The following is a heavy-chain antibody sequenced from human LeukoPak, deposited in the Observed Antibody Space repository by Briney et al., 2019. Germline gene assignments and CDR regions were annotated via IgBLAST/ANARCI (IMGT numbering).Heavy chain of an antibody. J-gene: IGHJ4*02. CDR2: INPNSGGT. V-gene: IGHV1-2*02. Sequence: ASVKVSCKASGYTFTGYYMHWVRQAPGQGLEWMGWINPNSGGTNYAQKFQGRVTMTRDTSISTAYMELSRLRSDDTAVYYCARDWSIVAAGTGFDYWGQGTLVTVSS. CDR1: GYTFTGYY. CDR3: ARDWSIVAAGTGFDY. D-gene: IGHD6-13*01.